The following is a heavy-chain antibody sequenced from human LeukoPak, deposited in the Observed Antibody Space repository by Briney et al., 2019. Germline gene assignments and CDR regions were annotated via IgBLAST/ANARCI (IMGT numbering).Heavy chain of an antibody. CDR2: IYSGGST. V-gene: IGHV3-53*01. CDR1: GFTFSSYE. D-gene: IGHD5-18*01. J-gene: IGHJ4*02. Sequence: GGSLRLSCAASGFTFSSYEMNWVRQAPGKGLEWVSVIYSGGSTYYADSVKGRFTISRDNAKNSLYLQMNSLRAEDTAVYYCARRATSERGYSYGLDYWGQGTLVTVSS. CDR3: ARRATSERGYSYGLDY.